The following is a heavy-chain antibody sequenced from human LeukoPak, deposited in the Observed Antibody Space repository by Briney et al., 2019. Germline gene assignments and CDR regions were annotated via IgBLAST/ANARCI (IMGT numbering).Heavy chain of an antibody. J-gene: IGHJ4*02. V-gene: IGHV3-30*18. CDR3: AKDNGKWDFLALFDH. CDR2: ISYDGTKT. D-gene: IGHD1-14*01. Sequence: GGSLRLSCAASEFTFSRYAMHWVRKAPGKGLEWLAIISYDGTKTYYADSVKGRFTISRDNSKNILYLQMNSPRTGDTGLYYCAKDNGKWDFLALFDHWGQGAHVIVS. CDR1: EFTFSRYA.